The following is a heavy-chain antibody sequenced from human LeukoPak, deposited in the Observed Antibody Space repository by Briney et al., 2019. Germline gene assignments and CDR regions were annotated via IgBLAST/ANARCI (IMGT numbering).Heavy chain of an antibody. CDR3: ASSIRYDYYYGMDV. CDR1: GYTFTSYD. J-gene: IGHJ6*02. CDR2: MNPNSGNT. V-gene: IGHV1-8*01. Sequence: ASVKVSCKASGYTFTSYDINWVRQATGQGLEWMGWMNPNSGNTGYAQKFQGRATMTRNTSISTAYMELSSLRSEDTAVYYCASSIRYDYYYGMDVWGQGTTVTVSS. D-gene: IGHD3-9*01.